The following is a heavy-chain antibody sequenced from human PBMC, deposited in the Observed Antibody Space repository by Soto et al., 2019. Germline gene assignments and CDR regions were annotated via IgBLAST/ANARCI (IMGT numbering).Heavy chain of an antibody. J-gene: IGHJ4*02. CDR3: ARAGLLEWLLQPSYLDX. Sequence: SETLSLTCTVSGGSISSYYWSWIRQPPGKGLEWIGYIFYSGSTNYNPSLKSRVTISVDTSKNPFSLKLSSVTAADTAVYYCARAGLLEWLLQPSYLDXWGQGTLVTVSS. CDR2: IFYSGST. CDR1: GGSISSYY. V-gene: IGHV4-59*01. D-gene: IGHD3-3*01.